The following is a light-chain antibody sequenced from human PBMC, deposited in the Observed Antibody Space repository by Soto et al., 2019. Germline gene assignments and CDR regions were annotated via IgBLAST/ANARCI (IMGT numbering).Light chain of an antibody. J-gene: IGLJ2*01. Sequence: QSVLTQPPSASGTTGQTVTISCSGRRSNVGRNAVSWYQQVPGMAPKLLVFATNKRPSGVPDRFSGSASGASASLAISGLQSEDEAYYYCAAWDDTLNGPLFGGGTKLTV. CDR3: AAWDDTLNGPL. CDR2: ATN. V-gene: IGLV1-44*01. CDR1: RSNVGRNA.